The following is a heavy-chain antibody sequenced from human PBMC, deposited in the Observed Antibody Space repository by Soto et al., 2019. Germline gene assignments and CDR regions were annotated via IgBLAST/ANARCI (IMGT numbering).Heavy chain of an antibody. D-gene: IGHD2-2*01. J-gene: IGHJ5*02. V-gene: IGHV1-18*04. CDR1: GYTFTSHG. CDR2: VSAYNGNT. CDR3: ARGGMYISSRRWFDP. Sequence: ASVKVSCKASGYTFTSHGISWVRQAPGQGLEWVGWVSAYNGNTNYAEKFQGRVSMTTDTSTNTAYMELRSLRSDDTAVYYCARGGMYISSRRWFDPWGQGTLVTVSS.